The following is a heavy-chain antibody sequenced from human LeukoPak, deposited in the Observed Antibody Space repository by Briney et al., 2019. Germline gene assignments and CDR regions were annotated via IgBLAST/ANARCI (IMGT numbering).Heavy chain of an antibody. D-gene: IGHD3-9*01. V-gene: IGHV3-49*04. CDR2: VRSKGYGGTA. CDR1: GFTFGDYA. CDR3: TRGDLVNGYPGDYFDN. Sequence: PGRSLRLSRTTSGFTFGDYAVSWVRQAPGKGLEWVSFVRSKGYGGTAEYAASVKGRFTISRDDSKSIAYLQMDSLKTEDTALYYCTRGDLVNGYPGDYFDNWGQGTLVTVSS. J-gene: IGHJ4*02.